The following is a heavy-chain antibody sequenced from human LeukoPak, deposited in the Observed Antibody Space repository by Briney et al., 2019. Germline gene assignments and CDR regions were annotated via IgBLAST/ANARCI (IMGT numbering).Heavy chain of an antibody. D-gene: IGHD5-18*01. CDR2: INWNGGST. V-gene: IGHV3-20*04. Sequence: GGSLRLSCAASGFTFSSYAMSWVRRAPGKGLEWVSGINWNGGSTGYADSVKGRFTISRDNAKNSLYLQMNSLRVEDTALYYCARTDKAMVTPEYWGQGTLVTVSS. J-gene: IGHJ4*02. CDR1: GFTFSSYA. CDR3: ARTDKAMVTPEY.